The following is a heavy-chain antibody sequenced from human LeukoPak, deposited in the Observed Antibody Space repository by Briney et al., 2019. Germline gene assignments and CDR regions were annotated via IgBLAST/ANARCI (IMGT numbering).Heavy chain of an antibody. J-gene: IGHJ4*02. V-gene: IGHV1-69*01. CDR1: GGTFTSYA. CDR3: ARSHYYGSGSILYYFPY. D-gene: IGHD3-10*01. Sequence: SGKVSCKASGGTFTSYAISWVRQAPGQGLEWMAGFIPIIGTPNYAQKFQGRVTITADESTSTAYMELSSLRSEDTAVYYCARSHYYGSGSILYYFPYWGQGTLVTVSS. CDR2: FIPIIGTP.